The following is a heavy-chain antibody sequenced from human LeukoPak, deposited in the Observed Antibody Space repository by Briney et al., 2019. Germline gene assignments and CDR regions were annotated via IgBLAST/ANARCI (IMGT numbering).Heavy chain of an antibody. Sequence: GGSLRLSCAASGFTFSTYGMHWVRQAPGKGLEWVAAIWYDGSSEYYADSVKGQFTIYRDNSKNSLFLQMNSLSAEDTAVYYCARPYSGSSPGVVAYWGQGTLVTVSS. CDR3: ARPYSGSSPGVVAY. J-gene: IGHJ4*02. D-gene: IGHD1-26*01. V-gene: IGHV3-33*01. CDR2: IWYDGSSE. CDR1: GFTFSTYG.